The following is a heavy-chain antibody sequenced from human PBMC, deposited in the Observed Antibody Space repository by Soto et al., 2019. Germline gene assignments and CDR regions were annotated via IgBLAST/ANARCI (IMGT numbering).Heavy chain of an antibody. J-gene: IGHJ6*02. CDR2: INPNTGGT. D-gene: IGHD3-22*01. CDR3: AAMVITHLYYYYGVDV. V-gene: IGHV1-2*02. Sequence: QVQLVQSGAEVKKPGASVKVSCKASGYTFTAYYIHWVRQAPGQGLEWMGWINPNTGGTNYAQNFQGRVTMTRDTSISTAFMELSRLRSDDTALYYCAAMVITHLYYYYGVDVWGQGTTVTVSS. CDR1: GYTFTAYY.